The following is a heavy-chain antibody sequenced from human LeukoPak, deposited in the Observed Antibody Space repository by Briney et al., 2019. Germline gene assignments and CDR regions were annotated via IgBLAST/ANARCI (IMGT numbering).Heavy chain of an antibody. J-gene: IGHJ6*03. CDR2: ISAYNGNT. CDR1: GYTFTSYG. V-gene: IGHV1-18*01. CDR3: AREFLEWPKSRDYYYYMDV. D-gene: IGHD3-3*01. Sequence: GASVKVSCKASGYTFTSYGISWVRQAPGQGLEWMGWISAYNGNTNYAQKLQGRVTMTTDTSTSTAYMELRSLRSDDTAVYYCAREFLEWPKSRDYYYYMDVWGKGTTVTVSS.